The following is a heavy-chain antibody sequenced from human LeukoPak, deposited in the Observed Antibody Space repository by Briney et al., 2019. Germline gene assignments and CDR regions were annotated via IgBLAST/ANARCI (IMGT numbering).Heavy chain of an antibody. D-gene: IGHD3-10*01. J-gene: IGHJ6*03. CDR2: FDPEDGET. Sequence: ASVKVSCKVSGYSLTELSMHWVRQAPGKGLEWMGGFDPEDGETIYAQKFQGRVTMTEDTSTDTAYMELSSLRSEDTAVYYCATQPPGAFGIYYFYIDVWGKGTTVTISS. V-gene: IGHV1-24*01. CDR3: ATQPPGAFGIYYFYIDV. CDR1: GYSLTELS.